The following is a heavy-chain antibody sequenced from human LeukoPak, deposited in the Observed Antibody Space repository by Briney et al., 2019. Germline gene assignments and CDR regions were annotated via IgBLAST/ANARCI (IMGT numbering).Heavy chain of an antibody. CDR1: GYIFTTYG. CDR2: ISVYNRAT. Sequence: ASVKVSCKACGYIFTTYGINWVRQAPGQGLEWMGWISVYNRATKYAQNFQGRVTMTTDTSTSTAYMELRSLRSDETAVYYCARDSLGVSRGWYRENTFDIWGQGTLVTVSS. J-gene: IGHJ3*02. V-gene: IGHV1-18*01. CDR3: ARDSLGVSRGWYRENTFDI. D-gene: IGHD6-19*01.